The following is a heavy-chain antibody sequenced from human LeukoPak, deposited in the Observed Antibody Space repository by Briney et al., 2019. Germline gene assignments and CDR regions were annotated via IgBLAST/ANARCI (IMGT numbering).Heavy chain of an antibody. J-gene: IGHJ4*02. CDR3: ARGFRGDNFDY. CDR1: GGSIRSYY. Sequence: SETLSLTCTVSGGSIRSYYWSWIRQPPGKGLEWIGYIYYSGVTYYNASLQSRVTISIDTSKNQFSLKLSSVTAADTAVYFCARGFRGDNFDYWGQGTLVTVSS. D-gene: IGHD7-27*01. CDR2: IYYSGVT. V-gene: IGHV4-59*01.